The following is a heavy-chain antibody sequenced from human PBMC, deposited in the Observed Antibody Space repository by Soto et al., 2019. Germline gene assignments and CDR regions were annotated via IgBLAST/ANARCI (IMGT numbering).Heavy chain of an antibody. CDR1: GYTFISSD. Sequence: ASVKVSCKASGYTFISSDITLVRQAPGQGLEWMGWISAYNGNTNVPQNLQGRVILTTDTSTDTAYMELRSLRSDDTAMYYCARVRSPGHPPYNWFDPWGQGTLVTVSS. CDR3: ARVRSPGHPPYNWFDP. CDR2: ISAYNGNT. V-gene: IGHV1-18*04. J-gene: IGHJ5*02.